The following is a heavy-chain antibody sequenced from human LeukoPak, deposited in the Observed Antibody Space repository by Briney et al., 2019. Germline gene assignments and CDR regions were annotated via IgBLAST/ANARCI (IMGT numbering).Heavy chain of an antibody. CDR1: GFTFDDYA. J-gene: IGHJ5*02. CDR3: AKDSGIVVVVAATAAPNWFDP. CDR2: ISWNSGRM. V-gene: IGHV3-9*01. Sequence: GGSLRLSCVASGFTFDDYAMHWFRQPPGKGLEWVSGISWNSGRMDYADSVKGRFTISRDNSKNTLYLQMNSLRAEDTAVYYCAKDSGIVVVVAATAAPNWFDPWGQGTLVTVSS. D-gene: IGHD2-15*01.